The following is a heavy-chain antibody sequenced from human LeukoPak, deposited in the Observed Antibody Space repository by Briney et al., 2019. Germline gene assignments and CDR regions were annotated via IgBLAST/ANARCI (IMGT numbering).Heavy chain of an antibody. V-gene: IGHV1-69*05. CDR1: GGTFSRYA. CDR2: IIPIFGTA. CDR3: ARDLVVVVPAAMTAGGWFDP. J-gene: IGHJ5*02. D-gene: IGHD2-2*01. Sequence: GASVKVSCKASGGTFSRYAISWVRQAPGQGLEWIGRIIPIFGTANYAQKFQGRVTITTDESTSTAYMELSSLRSEDTAVYYCARDLVVVVPAAMTAGGWFDPWGQGTLVTVSS.